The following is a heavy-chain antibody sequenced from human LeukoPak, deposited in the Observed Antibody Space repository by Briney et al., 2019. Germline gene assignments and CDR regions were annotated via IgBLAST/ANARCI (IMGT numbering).Heavy chain of an antibody. Sequence: SETLSLTCAVSGGSISSNNWWSWVHQPPGKGLEWIGEIYHSGSTNYNPSLKSRVTISVDKSKNQFSLNLSSVTAADTAVYYCARSYSNYVHWYFDLWGRGALVTVSS. CDR3: ARSYSNYVHWYFDL. V-gene: IGHV4-4*02. CDR1: GGSISSNNW. CDR2: IYHSGST. J-gene: IGHJ2*01. D-gene: IGHD4-11*01.